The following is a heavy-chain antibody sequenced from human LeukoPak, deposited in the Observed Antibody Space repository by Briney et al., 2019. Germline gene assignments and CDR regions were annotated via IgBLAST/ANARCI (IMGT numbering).Heavy chain of an antibody. V-gene: IGHV3-23*01. CDR2: ISGSGGST. D-gene: IGHD6-6*01. CDR1: GFTFSSYA. CDR3: AKAPTRPTWYSSSPDYFDY. Sequence: HPGGSLRLSCAASGFTFSSYAMSWVRQAPGKGLEWVSAISGSGGSTYYADSVKGRFTISRDNSKNTLYLQMNSLRAEDTAVYYCAKAPTRPTWYSSSPDYFDYWGQGTLVTVSS. J-gene: IGHJ4*02.